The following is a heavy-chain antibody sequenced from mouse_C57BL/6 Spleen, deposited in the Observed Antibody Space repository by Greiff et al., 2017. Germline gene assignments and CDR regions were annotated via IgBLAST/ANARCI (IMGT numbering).Heavy chain of an antibody. V-gene: IGHV6-6*01. D-gene: IGHD2-14*01. CDR1: GFTFSDAW. CDR3: YYRDY. CDR2: IRNKANNPAT. Sequence: EVKVEESGGGLVQPGGSMKLSCAASGFTFSDAWMDWVRQSPEQGLEWVAEIRNKANNPATYYAESVKGRLTISRADSKSRVSPLKNSVRAEDTGSYYCYYRDYWGQGTTLTVSS. J-gene: IGHJ2*01.